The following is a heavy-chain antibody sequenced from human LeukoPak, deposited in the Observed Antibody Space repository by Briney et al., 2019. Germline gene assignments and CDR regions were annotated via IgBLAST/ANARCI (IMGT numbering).Heavy chain of an antibody. CDR2: IKHDGSEK. CDR1: GFAFSDYW. Sequence: TGGSLRLSCAVSGFAFSDYWMSWVRQAPGKGPEWVANIKHDGSEKVYVDSVKGRFTISRDNAKNSLYLQMNSLRAEDTAVYYCASRGGDYEVDYWGQGTLVTVSS. CDR3: ASRGGDYEVDY. D-gene: IGHD4-17*01. V-gene: IGHV3-7*01. J-gene: IGHJ4*02.